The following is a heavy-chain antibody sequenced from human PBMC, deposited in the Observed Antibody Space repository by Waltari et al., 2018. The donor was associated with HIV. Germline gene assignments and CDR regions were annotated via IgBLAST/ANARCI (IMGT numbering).Heavy chain of an antibody. J-gene: IGHJ4*02. V-gene: IGHV3-7*01. CDR1: GFTFSSYW. CDR3: ARRGGRSSPLGY. Sequence: EVQLVASGGGLVQPGGSLRLSCAASGFTFSSYWMIWVRQAPGKGLEWGANIKQDGREIYYVESVKGRFTISRDNAKNSLYRQMNSLGAEGTAVYFCARRGGRSSPLGYWGQGTLVTVSS. CDR2: IKQDGREI. D-gene: IGHD6-13*01.